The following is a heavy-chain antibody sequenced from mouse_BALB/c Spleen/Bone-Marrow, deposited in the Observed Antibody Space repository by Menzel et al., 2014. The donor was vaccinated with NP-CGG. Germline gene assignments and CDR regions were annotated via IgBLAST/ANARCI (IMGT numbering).Heavy chain of an antibody. V-gene: IGHV1-28*01. CDR3: ARRVITTGPGFAY. J-gene: IGHJ3*01. D-gene: IGHD2-4*01. CDR1: GYSFTSYY. CDR2: IDPFNGDT. Sequence: VQLKESGPELMKPGASVKISCKASGYSFTSYYMHWVKQSHGKSLEWIGYIDPFNGDTNYNQKFKGKATLTVDKSSSTAYMHLSNLTSEDSAVYYCARRVITTGPGFAYWGQGTLVTVSA.